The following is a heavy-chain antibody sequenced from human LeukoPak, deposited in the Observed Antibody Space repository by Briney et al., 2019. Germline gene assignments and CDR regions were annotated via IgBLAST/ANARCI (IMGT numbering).Heavy chain of an antibody. V-gene: IGHV3-23*01. CDR3: AKRGVVIRVILVGFHKEAYYFDS. CDR2: ISGSGGGT. Sequence: GGSLRLSCAASGFTFSNHAMTWVRQAPGKGLEWVAGISGSGGGTNYADSVKGRFTISRDNYKNTLYLQMNSLGAEDTAVYFCAKRGVVIRVILVGFHKEAYYFDSWGQGALVTVSS. J-gene: IGHJ4*02. CDR1: GFTFSNHA. D-gene: IGHD3-22*01.